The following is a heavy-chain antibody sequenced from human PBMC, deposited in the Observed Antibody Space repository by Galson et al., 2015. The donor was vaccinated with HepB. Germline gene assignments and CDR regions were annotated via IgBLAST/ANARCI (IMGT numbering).Heavy chain of an antibody. CDR1: GFRFSDYY. CDR2: ISTSSDYT. D-gene: IGHD4-23*01. V-gene: IGHV3-11*06. J-gene: IGHJ4*02. Sequence: SLRLSCAASGFRFSDYYMAWIRQAPGKGLEWISYISTSSDYTNYADSVKGRFTISRDNAQNSLFLQMNTLRVEDTAVYYCARDLRPRCGTRWYLPFDYWGQGILVTVAS. CDR3: ARDLRPRCGTRWYLPFDY.